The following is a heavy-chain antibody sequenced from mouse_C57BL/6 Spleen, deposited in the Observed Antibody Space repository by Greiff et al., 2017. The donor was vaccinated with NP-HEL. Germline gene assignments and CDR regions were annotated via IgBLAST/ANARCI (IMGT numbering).Heavy chain of an antibody. D-gene: IGHD2-2*01. Sequence: QVQLQQSGPELVKPGSSVKISFNSSGYSFSSSWMNWVKQRPGKGLAWIGRIYPGAGDTNYNGKFKGKATLTADKSSSTAYMQLSSLTSEDSAVYFCARRGYDPYAMDYWGQGTSVTVSS. CDR1: GYSFSSSW. CDR2: IYPGAGDT. V-gene: IGHV1-82*01. J-gene: IGHJ4*01. CDR3: ARRGYDPYAMDY.